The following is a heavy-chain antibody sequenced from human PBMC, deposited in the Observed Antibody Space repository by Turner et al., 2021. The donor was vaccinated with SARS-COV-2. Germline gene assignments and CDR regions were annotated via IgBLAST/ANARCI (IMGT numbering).Heavy chain of an antibody. CDR3: ARAEGWAFGVVIPYDY. CDR1: GFTFSSYW. CDR2: IKQDGSEK. D-gene: IGHD3-3*01. J-gene: IGHJ4*02. Sequence: EVQLVESGGGLVQPGGSLRLPCAASGFTFSSYWMSWVRQEPGKGLEGVANIKQDGSEKYYGDSVKGRFTISRDNAKNSLYLQMNSLRAEDTAVYYWARAEGWAFGVVIPYDYWGQGTLVTVSS. V-gene: IGHV3-7*01.